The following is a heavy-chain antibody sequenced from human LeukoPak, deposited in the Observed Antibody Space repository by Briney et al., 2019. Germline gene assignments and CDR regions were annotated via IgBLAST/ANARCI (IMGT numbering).Heavy chain of an antibody. CDR3: ARFSLGAAAAGFDP. Sequence: AAVKVSCKASGYTFTNYAISWVRQAPGQGLEWMGWISAYNYNTNYAQKLQGRVTMATDTSTSTAYMELRSLRSDDTAVYYCARFSLGAAAAGFDPGGQGTLVAFS. J-gene: IGHJ5*02. V-gene: IGHV1-18*01. CDR2: ISAYNYNT. D-gene: IGHD6-13*01. CDR1: GYTFTNYA.